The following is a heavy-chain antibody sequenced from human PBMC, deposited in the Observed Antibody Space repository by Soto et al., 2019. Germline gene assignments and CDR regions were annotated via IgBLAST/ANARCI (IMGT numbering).Heavy chain of an antibody. CDR1: GYTLTELS. V-gene: IGHV1-24*01. CDR3: ATVSSRNYDILTGYYISGNWFDP. CDR2: FDPEDGET. D-gene: IGHD3-9*01. J-gene: IGHJ5*02. Sequence: ASVKVSCKVSGYTLTELSMHWVRQAPGKGLEWMGGFDPEDGETIYAQKFQGRVTMTEDTSTDTAYMELSSLRSEDTAVYYCATVSSRNYDILTGYYISGNWFDPWGQGTLVTVSS.